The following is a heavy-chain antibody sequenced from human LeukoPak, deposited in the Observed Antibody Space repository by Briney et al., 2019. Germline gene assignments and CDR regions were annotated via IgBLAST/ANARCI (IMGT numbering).Heavy chain of an antibody. J-gene: IGHJ4*02. CDR2: INPSGGST. CDR3: ARKGGWLQLFDY. Sequence: ASVKVSCKASGYTFTSYYMHWVRQAPGQGLEWMGIINPSGGSTSYAQKSQGRVTMTRDMSTSTVYMELSSLRSEDTAVYYCARKGGWLQLFDYWGQGTLVTVSS. V-gene: IGHV1-46*01. D-gene: IGHD5-24*01. CDR1: GYTFTSYY.